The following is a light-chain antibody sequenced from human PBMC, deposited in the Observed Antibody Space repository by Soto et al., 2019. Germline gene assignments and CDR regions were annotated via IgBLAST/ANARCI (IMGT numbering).Light chain of an antibody. V-gene: IGKV3-20*01. J-gene: IGKJ5*01. CDR2: GAS. Sequence: EIVLTQSPGTLSLSPGERVTLSCRASQSLSGNYLAWYQQKPGQAPKFLIYGASNRATGIPDRFSGGGSGPDFALTINRLEPEDCAVYYCQQYGHSPITFGQGTRLEIK. CDR3: QQYGHSPIT. CDR1: QSLSGNY.